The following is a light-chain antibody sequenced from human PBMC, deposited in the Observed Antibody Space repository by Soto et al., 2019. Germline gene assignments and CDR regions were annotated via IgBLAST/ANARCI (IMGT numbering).Light chain of an antibody. CDR1: SSDVGAYNY. CDR3: SSYTISSTYV. Sequence: QPALTQPASVSGSPGQSIAISCTGTSSDVGAYNYVSWYQQYPGKAPKLVIYDVTNRPSGVSNRFSGSKSGSTASLTISGLQAEGEADYYCSSYTISSTYVFGTGTKSPS. V-gene: IGLV2-14*01. J-gene: IGLJ1*01. CDR2: DVT.